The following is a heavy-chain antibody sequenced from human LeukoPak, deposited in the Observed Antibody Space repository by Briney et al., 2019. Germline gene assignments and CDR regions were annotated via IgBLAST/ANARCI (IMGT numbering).Heavy chain of an antibody. Sequence: ASVNVSRKASGYTFTSYDINWVRQATGQGPEWMGWMSSNSGDTGYAQNFQGRVTMTRDTSISTAYMELSSLRSEDTAVYYCARGPPNWGYDYWGQGTLVTVSS. J-gene: IGHJ4*02. V-gene: IGHV1-8*01. CDR2: MSSNSGDT. CDR1: GYTFTSYD. CDR3: ARGPPNWGYDY. D-gene: IGHD7-27*01.